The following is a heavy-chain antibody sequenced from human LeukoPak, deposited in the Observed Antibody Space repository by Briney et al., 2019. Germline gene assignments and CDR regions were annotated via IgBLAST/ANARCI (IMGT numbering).Heavy chain of an antibody. Sequence: PGRSLRLSCAASGFTFSSYGMHWVRQAPGKGLERVAVIWYDGSNKYYADSVKGRFTISRDNSKNTLYLQMNSLSAEDTAVYYCAREKYSYYGMDVWGQGTTVTVSS. CDR1: GFTFSSYG. V-gene: IGHV3-33*01. CDR3: AREKYSYYGMDV. J-gene: IGHJ6*02. D-gene: IGHD5-18*01. CDR2: IWYDGSNK.